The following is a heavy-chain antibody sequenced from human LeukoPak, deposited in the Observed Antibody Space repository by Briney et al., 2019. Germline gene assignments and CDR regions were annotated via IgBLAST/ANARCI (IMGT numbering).Heavy chain of an antibody. CDR1: GFTVNSKY. Sequence: GGSLRLSCAASGFTVNSKYMSWVRQAPGTGLEWASVVYSGGQTYYADSVKGRFTISRDISKNTLYLQMNSLRAEDTAVYYCATSRFYLESWGQGTLVTASS. J-gene: IGHJ4*02. V-gene: IGHV3-53*05. CDR3: ATSRFYLES. CDR2: VYSGGQT.